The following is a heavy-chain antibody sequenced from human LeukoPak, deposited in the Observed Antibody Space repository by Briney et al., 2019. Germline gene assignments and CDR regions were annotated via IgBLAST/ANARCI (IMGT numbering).Heavy chain of an antibody. CDR3: ARTGSSSWYKWFDP. J-gene: IGHJ5*02. CDR2: INHNGRT. D-gene: IGHD6-13*01. CDR1: GGSFSGYY. Sequence: IPSETLSLTCAVYGGSFSGYYWSWIRQPPGKGLEWMGEINHNGRTNHNPSLKSRVTISVDTSKNQFSLKLSAVTAADTAVYYCARTGSSSWYKWFDPWGQGTLVTVSS. V-gene: IGHV4-34*01.